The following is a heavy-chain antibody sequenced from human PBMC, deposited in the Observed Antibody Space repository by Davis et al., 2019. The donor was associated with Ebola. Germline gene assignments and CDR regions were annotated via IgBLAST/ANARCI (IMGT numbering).Heavy chain of an antibody. Sequence: GESLKISCAASGFSFGSHTMTWFRQAPGKGLEWVSAITFSGGSTSYIDSVKGRFTISRDNSTSTLYLQMNSLRAEDTALYYCARGIIGTYGVDYWGQGTLVTVSS. CDR3: ARGIIGTYGVDY. CDR2: ITFSGGST. V-gene: IGHV3-23*01. CDR1: GFSFGSHT. D-gene: IGHD4-17*01. J-gene: IGHJ4*02.